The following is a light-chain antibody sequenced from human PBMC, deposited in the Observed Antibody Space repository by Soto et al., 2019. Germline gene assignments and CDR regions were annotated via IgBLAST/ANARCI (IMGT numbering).Light chain of an antibody. Sequence: QSALTQPASVSGSPGQSITISCTGTSSDVGGYNYVSWYQQHPGKAPKLMIYEVSTRPSGVSNRFSGFKSGNTASLTISGLQAEDEADYYCSSYTSSSTLHYVFGTGTKVTVL. J-gene: IGLJ1*01. V-gene: IGLV2-14*01. CDR2: EVS. CDR1: SSDVGGYNY. CDR3: SSYTSSSTLHYV.